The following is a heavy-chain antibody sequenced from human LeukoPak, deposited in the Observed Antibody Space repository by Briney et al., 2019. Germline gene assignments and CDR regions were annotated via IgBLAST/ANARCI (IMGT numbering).Heavy chain of an antibody. CDR1: GGSISSSSYY. D-gene: IGHD6-13*01. J-gene: IGHJ4*02. CDR2: IYYSGST. Sequence: PSETLSLTCTVSGGSISSSSYYWGWIRQPPGKGLEWIGSIYYSGSTYYNPSLKSRVTMSVDTSKNQFSLKLSSVTAADTAVYYCARHLAERDYWGQGTLVTVSS. V-gene: IGHV4-39*01. CDR3: ARHLAERDY.